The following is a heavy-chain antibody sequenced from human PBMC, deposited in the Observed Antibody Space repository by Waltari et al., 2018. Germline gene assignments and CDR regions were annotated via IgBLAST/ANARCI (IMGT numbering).Heavy chain of an antibody. CDR2: IYYSGST. Sequence: QVQLQESGPGLVKPSETLSLTCTVSGGSISSYYWSWIRQPPGKGRGWIGYIYYSGSTNYNPSLKSRVTISVDTSKNQFSLKLSSVTAADTAVYYCARGPGSYYYDSSGYHYYYYGMDVWGQGTTVTVSS. CDR1: GGSISSYY. V-gene: IGHV4-59*01. J-gene: IGHJ6*02. D-gene: IGHD3-22*01. CDR3: ARGPGSYYYDSSGYHYYYYGMDV.